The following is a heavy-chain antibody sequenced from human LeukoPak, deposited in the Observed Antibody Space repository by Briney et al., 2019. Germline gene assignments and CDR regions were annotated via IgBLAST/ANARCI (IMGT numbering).Heavy chain of an antibody. CDR2: IYSSGIT. J-gene: IGHJ4*02. CDR1: GGSISSGPYY. D-gene: IGHD4-17*01. V-gene: IGHV4-61*02. CDR3: ARGVHDYGETGPHS. Sequence: SQTLSLTCTVSGGSISSGPYYWSWIRQPAGKGLEWIGRIYSSGITNYNPSLKSRVTISVDTSKNQFSLKLSSVTGADTAVYYCARGVHDYGETGPHSWGQGTLVTVSS.